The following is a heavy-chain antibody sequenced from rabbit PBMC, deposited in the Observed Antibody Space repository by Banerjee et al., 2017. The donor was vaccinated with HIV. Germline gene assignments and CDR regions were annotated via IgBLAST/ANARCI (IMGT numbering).Heavy chain of an antibody. D-gene: IGHD1-1*01. V-gene: IGHV1S40*01. J-gene: IGHJ4*01. CDR1: GFTLSRYW. CDR3: ARSTSGYDIGDL. Sequence: QSLEESGGDLVKPGASLTLTCTASGFTLSRYWICWVRQAPGKGPEWIACIAAGDGSTYYASWAKGRFTISKTSSTTVTLQMTSLTAADTATYFCARSTSGYDIGDLWGPGTLVTVS. CDR2: IAAGDGST.